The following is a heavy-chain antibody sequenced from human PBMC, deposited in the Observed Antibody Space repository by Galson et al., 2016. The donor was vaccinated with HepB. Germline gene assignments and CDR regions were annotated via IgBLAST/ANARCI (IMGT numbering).Heavy chain of an antibody. J-gene: IGHJ6*03. CDR3: ARGRAYSNGWGSYYSYMDV. D-gene: IGHD6-19*01. Sequence: SETLSLTCAVYGGSFTGYYWSWFRQSPGKGLEWIGKIGHSGDTNYNPSVKSRVTISIDKSKNQFSLRLTSVTAADTATYYCARGRAYSNGWGSYYSYMDVWGKGTTVIVSS. CDR1: GGSFTGYY. V-gene: IGHV4-34*01. CDR2: IGHSGDT.